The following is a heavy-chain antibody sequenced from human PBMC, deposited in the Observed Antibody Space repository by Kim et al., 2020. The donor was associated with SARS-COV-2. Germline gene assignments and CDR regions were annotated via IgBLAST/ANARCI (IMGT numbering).Heavy chain of an antibody. CDR3: ARTPGYYYGMDV. Sequence: ANPLKGLITIDRDNSKHTLYLQMNSLRAEDTAVYYCARTPGYYYGMDVWGQGTTVTVSS. J-gene: IGHJ6*02. V-gene: IGHV3-33*01.